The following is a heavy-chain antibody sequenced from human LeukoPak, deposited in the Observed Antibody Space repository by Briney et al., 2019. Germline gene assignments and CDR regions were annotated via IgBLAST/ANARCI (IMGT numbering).Heavy chain of an antibody. D-gene: IGHD2-21*02. Sequence: GGSLRLSCAASGFTFRTYEMNWVRQAPGKGLEWVSYISSSGSTIYYADSVKGRFTISRDNAKNSLYLQLNSLRAEDTAVYYCARVMAYCGGDCYSALDYWGQGTLVTVSS. CDR2: ISSSGSTI. V-gene: IGHV3-48*03. CDR1: GFTFRTYE. CDR3: ARVMAYCGGDCYSALDY. J-gene: IGHJ4*02.